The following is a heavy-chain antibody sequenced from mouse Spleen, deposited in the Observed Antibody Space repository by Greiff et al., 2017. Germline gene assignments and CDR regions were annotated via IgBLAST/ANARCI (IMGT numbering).Heavy chain of an antibody. D-gene: IGHD2-13*01. CDR3: ARGDWGYAMDY. CDR1: GFSLTCYG. Sequence: QVQLKESGPGLVQPSQSLSITCTVSGFSLTCYGVHWVRQSPGKGLEWLGVIWSGGSTDYNAAFISRLSISKDNSKSQVFFKMNSLQADDTAIYYCARGDWGYAMDYWGQGTSVTVSS. CDR2: IWSGGST. V-gene: IGHV2-2*01. J-gene: IGHJ4*01.